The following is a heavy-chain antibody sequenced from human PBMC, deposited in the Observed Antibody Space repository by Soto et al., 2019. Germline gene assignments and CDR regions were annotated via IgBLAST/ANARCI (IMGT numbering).Heavy chain of an antibody. V-gene: IGHV4-61*01. Sequence: QVQLRESGPGVVKPSETLSLTCSVSGASVDRDTSYWMWSRQTPGKGLEWIGYIYFSGFTDYNPSLKSRATISVDASRNQFSLTLDPVTAADTAVYYCSRRRGPGLFYGTDVWGQGTTVTVSS. CDR1: GASVDRDTSY. CDR3: SRRRGPGLFYGTDV. CDR2: IYFSGFT. J-gene: IGHJ6*02.